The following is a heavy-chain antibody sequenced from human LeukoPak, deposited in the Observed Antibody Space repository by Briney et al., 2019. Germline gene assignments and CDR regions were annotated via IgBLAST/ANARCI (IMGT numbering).Heavy chain of an antibody. J-gene: IGHJ4*02. Sequence: SVKVSCKASGGTFSSYAISWVRQAPGQGLEWMGGIIPIFGTANYAQKFQGRVTITTDESTSTAYMELSSLRSEDTAVYYCAREAAYYYDSSGFWGGFDYWGQGTLVTVSS. V-gene: IGHV1-69*05. CDR2: IIPIFGTA. D-gene: IGHD3-22*01. CDR3: AREAAYYYDSSGFWGGFDY. CDR1: GGTFSSYA.